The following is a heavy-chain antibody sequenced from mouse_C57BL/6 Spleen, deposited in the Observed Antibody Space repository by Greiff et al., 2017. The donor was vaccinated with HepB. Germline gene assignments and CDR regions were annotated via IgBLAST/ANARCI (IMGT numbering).Heavy chain of an antibody. J-gene: IGHJ1*03. CDR2: ISGGGGNT. CDR3: ARSSYYSNGAHWYFDV. Sequence: EVKLVESGGGLVKPGGSLKLSCAASGFTFSSYTMSWVRQTPEKRLEWVATISGGGGNTYYPDSVKGRFTISRDNAKNTLYLQMSSLRSEDTALYYCARSSYYSNGAHWYFDVWGTGTTVTVSS. V-gene: IGHV5-9*01. CDR1: GFTFSSYT. D-gene: IGHD2-5*01.